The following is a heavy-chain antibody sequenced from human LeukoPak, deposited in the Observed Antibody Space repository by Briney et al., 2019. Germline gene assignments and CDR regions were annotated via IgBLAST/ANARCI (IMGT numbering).Heavy chain of an antibody. Sequence: GGSLRLSCAASGFTFSNYAMTWVRQAPGKGLEWVSAINGGGSSTYYADSVKGRFTISRDNSKNTLYLQMNSLRAEDTAVYYCAELGITMIGGVWGKGTTVTISS. CDR1: GFTFSNYA. J-gene: IGHJ6*04. D-gene: IGHD3-10*02. V-gene: IGHV3-23*01. CDR3: AELGITMIGGV. CDR2: INGGGSST.